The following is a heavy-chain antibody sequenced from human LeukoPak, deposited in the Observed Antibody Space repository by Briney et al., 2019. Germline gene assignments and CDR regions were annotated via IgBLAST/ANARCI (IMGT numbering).Heavy chain of an antibody. J-gene: IGHJ5*01. V-gene: IGHV3-74*01. CDR3: ATSGWSGYVDS. CDR1: TLYFTNYW. CDR2: IDRDGITT. D-gene: IGHD5-12*01. Sequence: GGSLRLSCTASTLYFTNYWMHWVRQVPGKGLAWVSRIDRDGITTHYADSVKGRFTISRHNAKNTVYLQMNSLRAEDTAVYYCATSGWSGYVDSWGQGTLVTVSS.